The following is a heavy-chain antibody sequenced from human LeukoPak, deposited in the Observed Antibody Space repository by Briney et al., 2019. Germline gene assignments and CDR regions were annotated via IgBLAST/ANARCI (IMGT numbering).Heavy chain of an antibody. Sequence: SETLSLTCAVYGGSFSGYYWSWIRQPPGKGLEWTGEINHSGSTNYNPSLKSRVTISVDTSKNQFSLKLSSVTAADTAVYYCARGPGAGSIAVARHPFDYWGQGTLVTVSS. CDR2: INHSGST. D-gene: IGHD6-19*01. CDR1: GGSFSGYY. CDR3: ARGPGAGSIAVARHPFDY. V-gene: IGHV4-34*01. J-gene: IGHJ4*02.